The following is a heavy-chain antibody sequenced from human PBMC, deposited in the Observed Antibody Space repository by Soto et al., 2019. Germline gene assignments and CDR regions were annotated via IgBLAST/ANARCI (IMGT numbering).Heavy chain of an antibody. CDR3: AKAHKEDYDFWNGYSYYFDS. D-gene: IGHD3-3*01. CDR1: GFNFNDYA. CDR2: ISWNSGSR. V-gene: IGHV3-9*01. J-gene: IGHJ4*02. Sequence: EVQLVESGGDLVQPGRSLRLSCAASGFNFNDYAMHWVRQAPGKGLEWVSSISWNSGSRAYADSVKGRFTISRDNAKNSLFLQMHSLRTDDTAFYYCAKAHKEDYDFWNGYSYYFDSWGQGTLVTVSS.